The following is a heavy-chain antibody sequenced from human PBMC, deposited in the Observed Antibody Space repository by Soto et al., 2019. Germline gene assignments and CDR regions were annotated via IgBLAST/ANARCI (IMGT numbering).Heavy chain of an antibody. J-gene: IGHJ4*02. CDR3: ARQIITDTAMVPYYFDY. CDR2: IYLGDSDT. D-gene: IGHD5-18*01. CDR1: GYSFLNYW. V-gene: IGHV5-51*01. Sequence: GEALKISCKGSGYSFLNYWIGWVRQMPGKGLEWMGIIYLGDSDTRYSPSFQGQVTISADKSISTAYLQWSSLKASDTAMYYCARQIITDTAMVPYYFDYWGQGTLVTVS.